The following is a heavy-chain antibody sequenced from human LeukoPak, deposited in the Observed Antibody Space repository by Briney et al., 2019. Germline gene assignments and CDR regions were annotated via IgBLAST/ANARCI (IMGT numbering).Heavy chain of an antibody. CDR3: TRATDYPYYSDY. V-gene: IGHV4-59*01. CDR2: IYYNGNT. Sequence: SETLSLTCTVSGGSLSSYYWSWIRQPPGKGLEWIGYIYYNGNTNYNPSLRSRVTISVDTSKNQFSLRLSSVTAADTAVYYCTRATDYPYYSDYWGRGTLVTVSS. D-gene: IGHD4/OR15-4a*01. J-gene: IGHJ4*02. CDR1: GGSLSSYY.